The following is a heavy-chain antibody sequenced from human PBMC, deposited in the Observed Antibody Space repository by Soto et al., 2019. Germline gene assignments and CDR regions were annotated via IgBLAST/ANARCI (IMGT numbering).Heavy chain of an antibody. CDR3: ARDMPSIAAAGYAFDL. CDR1: GYTFTSYD. J-gene: IGHJ3*01. D-gene: IGHD6-13*01. Sequence: ASVKVSCKASGYTFTSYDINWVRQATGQGLEWMGWMNPNSGNTGYAQKFQGRVTMTRNTSISTAYMELSSLRSEDTAVYYCARDMPSIAAAGYAFDLWGQGTMVTVSS. CDR2: MNPNSGNT. V-gene: IGHV1-8*01.